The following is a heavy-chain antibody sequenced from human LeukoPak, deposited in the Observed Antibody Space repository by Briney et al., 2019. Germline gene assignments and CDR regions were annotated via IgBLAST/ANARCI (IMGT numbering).Heavy chain of an antibody. CDR3: ARAGGYYGYFDY. V-gene: IGHV4-59*01. CDR1: GGSISSYY. D-gene: IGHD3-3*01. J-gene: IGHJ4*02. Sequence: SETLSLTCTVSGGSISSYYRSWIRQPPGKGLEWIGYIYYSGSTNYNPSLKSRATISVDTSKNQFSLKLSSVTAADTAVYYCARAGGYYGYFDYWGQGTLVTVSS. CDR2: IYYSGST.